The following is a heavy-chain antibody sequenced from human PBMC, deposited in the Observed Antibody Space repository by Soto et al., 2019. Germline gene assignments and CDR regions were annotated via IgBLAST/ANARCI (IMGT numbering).Heavy chain of an antibody. CDR3: TTDSYSTIITVRFDY. D-gene: IGHD2-8*01. CDR2: ISYDGSNK. J-gene: IGHJ4*01. Sequence: PGGSLRLSCAASGFTFSSYGMHWVRQAPGKGLEWVAVISYDGSNKYYADSVKGRFTISRDNSKNTLYLQMNSLRAEDTAVYYCTTDSYSTIITVRFDYWGHGTLVTVSS. CDR1: GFTFSSYG. V-gene: IGHV3-30*03.